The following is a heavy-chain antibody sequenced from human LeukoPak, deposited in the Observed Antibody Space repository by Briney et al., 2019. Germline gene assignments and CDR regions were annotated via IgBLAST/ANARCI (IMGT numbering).Heavy chain of an antibody. CDR2: IWNDGSDE. Sequence: GRSLRLSCAASAFIFSKFAMHWVRQTPGKGLEWVAAIWNDGSDENYADPVKGRFTISSDNSKNTLYLQMNSLRAEDTAVYYCAFEIGRSQGAFDIWGQGTMITVSS. J-gene: IGHJ3*02. CDR3: AFEIGRSQGAFDI. CDR1: AFIFSKFA. D-gene: IGHD1-26*01. V-gene: IGHV3-33*01.